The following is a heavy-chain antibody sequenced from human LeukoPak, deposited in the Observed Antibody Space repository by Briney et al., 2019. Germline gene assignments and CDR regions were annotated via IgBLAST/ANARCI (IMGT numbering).Heavy chain of an antibody. V-gene: IGHV4-59*01. Sequence: PSETLSLTCTVSGGSISSYYWSWIRQPPGKGLEWIGYIYYCWSSNYNPSLKSRVNISVDTSKNQFSLKLSSVTAADTAVYYCAREVWSDVYIRGNWFDPWGQGTLVSVSS. CDR3: AREVWSDVYIRGNWFDP. J-gene: IGHJ5*02. CDR1: GGSISSYY. CDR2: IYYCWSS. D-gene: IGHD3-3*01.